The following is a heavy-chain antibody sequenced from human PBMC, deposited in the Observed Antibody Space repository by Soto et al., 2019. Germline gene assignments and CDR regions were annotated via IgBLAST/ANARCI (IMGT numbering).Heavy chain of an antibody. J-gene: IGHJ4*02. CDR1: GGSFSGHY. CDR2: INHSGST. Sequence: QVQLQQWGAGLLKSSETLSLTCAVYGGSFSGHYCSWIRQSPGKGLEWIGEINHSGSTNYKASLKSPVXXSXDXXKNQFSLKLTSVTAADTAIYYCASRFGSGKYFFDYWGQGTPVTVSS. D-gene: IGHD3-10*01. CDR3: ASRFGSGKYFFDY. V-gene: IGHV4-34*01.